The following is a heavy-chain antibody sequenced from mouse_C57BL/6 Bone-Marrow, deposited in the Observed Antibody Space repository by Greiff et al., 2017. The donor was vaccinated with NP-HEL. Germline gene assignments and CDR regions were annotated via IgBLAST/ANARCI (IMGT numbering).Heavy chain of an antibody. Sequence: VQLQQSGPELVKPGASVKISCKASGYAFSSSWMNWVKQRPGKGLEWIGRIYPGDGDTNYNGKFKGKATLTADKSSSTAYMQLSSLTSEDSAVNFCARRDSFYYFDYWGQGTTLTVSS. CDR2: IYPGDGDT. CDR3: ARRDSFYYFDY. V-gene: IGHV1-82*01. D-gene: IGHD3-3*01. CDR1: GYAFSSSW. J-gene: IGHJ2*01.